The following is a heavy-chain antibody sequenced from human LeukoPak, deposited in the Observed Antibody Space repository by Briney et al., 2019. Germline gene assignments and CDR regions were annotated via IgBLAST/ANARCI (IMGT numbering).Heavy chain of an antibody. CDR2: VRYGGNIK. J-gene: IGHJ4*02. CDR1: EFTFSAYA. V-gene: IGHV3-30*02. CDR3: TKDLGTEYNIFDY. D-gene: IGHD3-9*01. Sequence: PGGSLRLSCAASEFTFSAYAMHWIRQAPGRWLEWVAFVRYGGNIKYYADSVKGRLTISRDNSKNTLYLQMNSLRPEDTAVYYCTKDLGTEYNIFDYWGQGTLVTVSS.